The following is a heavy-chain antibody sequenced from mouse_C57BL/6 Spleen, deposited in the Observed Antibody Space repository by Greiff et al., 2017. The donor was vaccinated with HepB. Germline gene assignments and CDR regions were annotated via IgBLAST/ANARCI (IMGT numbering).Heavy chain of an antibody. CDR2: IFPGSGST. J-gene: IGHJ3*01. V-gene: IGHV1-75*01. Sequence: VQLQQSGPELVKPGASVKISCKASGYTFTDYYINWVKQRPGQGLEWIGWIFPGSGSTYYNEKFKGKATLTVDKSSSTAYMLLSSLTSEDSAVYFCARNHYYGSSSPFAYWGQGTLVTVSA. CDR1: GYTFTDYY. CDR3: ARNHYYGSSSPFAY. D-gene: IGHD1-1*01.